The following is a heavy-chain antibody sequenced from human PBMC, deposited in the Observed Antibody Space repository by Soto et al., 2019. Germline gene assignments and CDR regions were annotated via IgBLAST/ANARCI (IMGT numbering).Heavy chain of an antibody. V-gene: IGHV3-30*18. CDR2: ISYDGSNK. CDR3: AKASSSWDGYYYYGMDV. Sequence: QVQLVESGGGVVQPGRSLRLSCAASRFTFSSYGIHWVRQAPGKGLEWVAVISYDGSNKYYADSVKGRFTISRDNSKNPLYLRMDSLRAEDSAVYYCAKASSSWDGYYYYGMDVWGPGTTVTVSS. J-gene: IGHJ6*02. D-gene: IGHD6-13*01. CDR1: RFTFSSYG.